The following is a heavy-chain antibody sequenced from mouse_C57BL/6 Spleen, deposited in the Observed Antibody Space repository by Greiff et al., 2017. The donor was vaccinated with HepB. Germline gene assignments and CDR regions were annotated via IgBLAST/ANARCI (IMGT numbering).Heavy chain of an antibody. J-gene: IGHJ4*01. Sequence: EVQLVESGPELVKPGASVKISCKASGYSFTGYYMNWVKQSPEKSLEWIGEINPSTGGTTYNQKFKAKATLTVDKSSSTAYMQLKSLTSEDSAVYYCARDLDGDAMDYWGQGTSVTVSS. V-gene: IGHV1-42*01. CDR3: ARDLDGDAMDY. CDR2: INPSTGGT. CDR1: GYSFTGYY.